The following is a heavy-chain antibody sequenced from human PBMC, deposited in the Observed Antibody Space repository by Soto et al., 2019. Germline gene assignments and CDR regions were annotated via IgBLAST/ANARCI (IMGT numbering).Heavy chain of an antibody. CDR3: ARALTQEVHDFWSGYYPPYYFDY. J-gene: IGHJ4*02. Sequence: PGGSLRLSCAASGFTVSSNYMSWVRQAPGKGLEWVSVIYSGGSTYYADSVKGRFTISRDNSKNTLYLQMNSLRAEDTAVYYCARALTQEVHDFWSGYYPPYYFDYWGQGTLVTVSS. V-gene: IGHV3-53*01. CDR2: IYSGGST. CDR1: GFTVSSNY. D-gene: IGHD3-3*01.